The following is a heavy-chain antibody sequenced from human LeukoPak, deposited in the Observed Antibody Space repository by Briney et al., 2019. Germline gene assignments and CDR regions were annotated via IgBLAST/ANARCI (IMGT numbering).Heavy chain of an antibody. J-gene: IGHJ4*02. CDR1: GFTFSSYS. CDR2: ISSSSSTI. CDR3: ARVAIITTVTLYYFDY. V-gene: IGHV3-48*01. D-gene: IGHD4-17*01. Sequence: PGGSLRLSCAASGFTFSSYSMTWVRQAPGKGLEWVSYISSSSSTIHYADSVKGRFTISRDNAKNSLYLQMNSLRAEDTAVYYCARVAIITTVTLYYFDYWGQGTLVTVSS.